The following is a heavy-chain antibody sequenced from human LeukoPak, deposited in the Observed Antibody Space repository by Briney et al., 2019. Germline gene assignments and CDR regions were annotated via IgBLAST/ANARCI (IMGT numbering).Heavy chain of an antibody. CDR2: ISYDGSNK. CDR3: ASSPTGGSYYVQYFDY. D-gene: IGHD1-26*01. Sequence: GGSLRLSCAASGFTFSSYGMHWVRQAPGKGLEWVAVISYDGSNKYYADSVKGRFTISRDNSKNTLYLQMNSLRAEDTAVYYCASSPTGGSYYVQYFDYWGQGTLVTVSS. CDR1: GFTFSSYG. J-gene: IGHJ4*02. V-gene: IGHV3-30*03.